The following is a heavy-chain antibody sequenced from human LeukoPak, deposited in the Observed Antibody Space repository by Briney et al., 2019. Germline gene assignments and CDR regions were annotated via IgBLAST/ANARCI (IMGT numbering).Heavy chain of an antibody. CDR2: INPNINGT. D-gene: IGHD3-10*01. CDR1: GYTFTGYY. CDR3: AREGGLLWFGELHHWFDP. Sequence: ASVKVSCKASGYTFTGYYMHWVRQAPGQGLEWMGWINPNINGTNYAQKFQGRVTMTGDRSISTAYMELSRLRSDDTAVYYCAREGGLLWFGELHHWFDPWGQGTLVTVSS. V-gene: IGHV1-2*02. J-gene: IGHJ5*02.